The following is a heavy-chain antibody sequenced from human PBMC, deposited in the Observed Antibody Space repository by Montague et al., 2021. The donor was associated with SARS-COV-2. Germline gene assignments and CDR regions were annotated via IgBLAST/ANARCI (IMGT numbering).Heavy chain of an antibody. CDR2: VYYSGST. CDR3: AREKRHYCSSTSCYDNYYSTTVWTS. J-gene: IGHJ6*02. CDR1: GGSISSGGYY. D-gene: IGHD2-2*01. Sequence: TLSLTCTVSGGSISSGGYYWSWIRQHPGKGLEWIGYVYYSGSTYYNPSLKSRVTISVDTSKNQFSLKLSSVTAADTAVYYCAREKRHYCSSTSCYDNYYSTTVWTSGAKGPRSPSP. V-gene: IGHV4-31*03.